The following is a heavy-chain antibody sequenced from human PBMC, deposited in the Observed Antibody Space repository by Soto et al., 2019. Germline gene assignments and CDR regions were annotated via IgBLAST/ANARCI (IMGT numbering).Heavy chain of an antibody. Sequence: PSDTLSLTCTVSGGSISIYYWSWIRQPPGKGLEWIGYIYYSGSTNYNPSLKSRVTISVDTSKNQFSLKLSSVTAADTAVYYCARLHSSCWHYFDYWGQGTQVTVSS. D-gene: IGHD6-13*01. CDR2: IYYSGST. CDR3: ARLHSSCWHYFDY. CDR1: GGSISIYY. V-gene: IGHV4-59*08. J-gene: IGHJ4*02.